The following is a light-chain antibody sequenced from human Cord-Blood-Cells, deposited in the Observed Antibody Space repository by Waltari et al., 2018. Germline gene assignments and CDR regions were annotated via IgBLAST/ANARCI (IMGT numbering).Light chain of an antibody. CDR3: SSYTSSNWV. CDR2: DVS. Sequence: QSALTQPASVSGSPGQSITISCTGTSSDVGGYNYVSWYQQHPGKAPKLMIYDVSKRPSGVSNRFSGSKSGTTASLTISGLQAEDEADYYCSSYTSSNWVFGGGTKLTVL. CDR1: SSDVGGYNY. J-gene: IGLJ3*02. V-gene: IGLV2-14*01.